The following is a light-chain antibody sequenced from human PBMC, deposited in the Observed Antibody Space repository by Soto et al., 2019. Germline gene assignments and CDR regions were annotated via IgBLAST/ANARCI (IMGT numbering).Light chain of an antibody. J-gene: IGKJ1*01. Sequence: IQMSQSPSSLSAPGGRRVPVTFRASQSVSGWLAWYQQKPGEAPKLLIYGASSLQSGVPSRFSGSGSGTEFTLTISSLQPDDFATYYCQQYNSYSRTFGQGSTVDI. V-gene: IGKV1-5*01. CDR2: GAS. CDR1: QSVSGW. CDR3: QQYNSYSRT.